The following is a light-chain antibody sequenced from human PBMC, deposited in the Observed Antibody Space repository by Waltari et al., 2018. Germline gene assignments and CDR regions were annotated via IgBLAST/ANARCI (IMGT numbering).Light chain of an antibody. Sequence: SSELTQDPAVSVALGQTVRITCQGDSLRRYYASWSQQRPGQAPFLVLYGHDNRPPGLPDRFAGSTSGNTASLTITRAQAEDAGVYYCLSRDSSSTRVFGGGTTLTV. J-gene: IGLJ3*02. CDR1: SLRRYY. V-gene: IGLV3-19*01. CDR2: GHD. CDR3: LSRDSSSTRV.